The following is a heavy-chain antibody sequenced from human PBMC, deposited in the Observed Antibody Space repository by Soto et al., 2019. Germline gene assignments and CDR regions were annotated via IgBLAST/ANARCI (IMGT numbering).Heavy chain of an antibody. J-gene: IGHJ3*01. V-gene: IGHV5-51*01. CDR1: GYSFSNYW. CDR2: IYPGDSNT. CDR3: ARPDYGGLPDALHF. Sequence: GESLKISCQGSGYSFSNYWIAWVRQMPGKGLEWMGVIYPGDSNTKYSPSFEGQVTLSADKSITTAYLQLSSLKASDTAMYYCARPDYGGLPDALHFWGQGTMVTV. D-gene: IGHD4-17*01.